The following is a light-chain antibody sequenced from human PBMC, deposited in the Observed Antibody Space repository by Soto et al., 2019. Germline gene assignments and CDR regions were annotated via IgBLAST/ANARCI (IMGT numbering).Light chain of an antibody. Sequence: DIVMTQSPDSLAVSLGESATINCKSSQSVLYSSNNKNYLAWYQQKPGQPPKLLIYWASTRESGVPDRFSGSGSGTDFTLTISSLQAEDVAVYYCQQYYSTTWTFXQGTKVDI. CDR2: WAS. V-gene: IGKV4-1*01. CDR1: QSVLYSSNNKNY. J-gene: IGKJ1*01. CDR3: QQYYSTTWT.